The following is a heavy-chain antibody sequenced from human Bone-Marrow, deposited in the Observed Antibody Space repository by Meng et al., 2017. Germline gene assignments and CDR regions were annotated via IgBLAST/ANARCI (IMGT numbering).Heavy chain of an antibody. J-gene: IGHJ6*02. Sequence: SETLSLTCAVSGYSITGSYNWGWIRQSPGKGLEWIGSIYQSGSTYYNPSLKSRVTMSADTSKNQFSLKLSSVTAADTAVYYCGRGHSYYYYGMDVWGQGTTVTVSS. V-gene: IGHV4-38-2*01. CDR3: GRGHSYYYYGMDV. CDR1: GYSITGSYN. CDR2: IYQSGST.